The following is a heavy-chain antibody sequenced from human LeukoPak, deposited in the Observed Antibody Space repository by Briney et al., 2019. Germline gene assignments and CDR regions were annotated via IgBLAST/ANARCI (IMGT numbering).Heavy chain of an antibody. D-gene: IGHD3-10*01. J-gene: IGHJ3*02. V-gene: IGHV4-59*11. CDR1: GGSMTSHY. Sequence: SETLSLTCSVSGGSMTSHYWSWIRQPPGKGLEWIRDIYYSGSTNYNPSLKGRVTISVDTSKNQFSLKFMSVTAADTALYYCARGPSAIRGGAFDIWGQGTMVTVSS. CDR2: IYYSGST. CDR3: ARGPSAIRGGAFDI.